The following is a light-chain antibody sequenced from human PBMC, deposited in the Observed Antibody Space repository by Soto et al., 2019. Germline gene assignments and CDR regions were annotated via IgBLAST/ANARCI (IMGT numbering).Light chain of an antibody. CDR2: GNT. V-gene: IGLV1-40*01. Sequence: QAVVTQPPSVSGAPGQRVTISCTGSSSNIGAGYDVHWYHQLPGTAPKLLIFGNTNRPSGVPDRFSGSKSGTSASLAITGLQAEDEADYYCHSYDSTLSASIFGGGTKLTV. CDR1: SSNIGAGYD. J-gene: IGLJ2*01. CDR3: HSYDSTLSASI.